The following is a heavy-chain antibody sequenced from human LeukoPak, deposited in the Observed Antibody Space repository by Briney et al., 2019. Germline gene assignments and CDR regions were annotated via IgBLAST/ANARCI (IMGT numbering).Heavy chain of an antibody. CDR2: IYYSGST. Sequence: SETLSLTCTVSGGSISSYYWSWIRQPPGKGLEWIGHIYYSGSTNYNPSLKSRVTISVDTSKNQFSLKLSSVTAADTAVYYCARVDIVVVVAASYYYMDVWGKGTTVTVSS. CDR1: GGSISSYY. V-gene: IGHV4-59*01. CDR3: ARVDIVVVVAASYYYMDV. D-gene: IGHD2-15*01. J-gene: IGHJ6*03.